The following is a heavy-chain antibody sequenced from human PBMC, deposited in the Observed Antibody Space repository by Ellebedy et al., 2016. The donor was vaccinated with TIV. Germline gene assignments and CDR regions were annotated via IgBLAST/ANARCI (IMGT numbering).Heavy chain of an antibody. D-gene: IGHD6-13*01. Sequence: GESLKISCAASGFTFGCCAMGWVRQAPGKGLEWVSVLSNGGDTTYADSVKGRFTISRDNSKSTLYLQMNSLGADDTAIYYGAKLSGVLSWYADYWGLGARVTVSS. CDR1: GFTFGCCA. CDR3: AKLSGVLSWYADY. J-gene: IGHJ4*02. CDR2: LSNGGDTT. V-gene: IGHV3-23*01.